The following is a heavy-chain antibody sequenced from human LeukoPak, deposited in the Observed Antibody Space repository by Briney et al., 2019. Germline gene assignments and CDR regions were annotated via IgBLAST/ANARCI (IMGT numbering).Heavy chain of an antibody. D-gene: IGHD5-18*01. J-gene: IGHJ4*02. CDR2: MNPNSGNT. Sequence: GASEKVSCKASGYTFTSYDINWVRQATGQGLEWMGWMNPNSGNTGYAQKFQGRVTITRNTSISTAYMELSSLRSEDTAVYYCARIALRHGYKSLGYWGQGTLVTVSS. V-gene: IGHV1-8*03. CDR1: GYTFTSYD. CDR3: ARIALRHGYKSLGY.